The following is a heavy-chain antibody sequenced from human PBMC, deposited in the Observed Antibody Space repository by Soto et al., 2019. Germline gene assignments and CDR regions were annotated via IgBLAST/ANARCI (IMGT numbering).Heavy chain of an antibody. D-gene: IGHD3-9*01. V-gene: IGHV1-69*02. CDR3: ARKEYYDILTGYYDY. CDR1: GGTFSSYT. Sequence: QVQLVQSGAEVKKPGSSVKVSCKASGGTFSSYTISWVRQAPGQGLEWMGRIIPILGIANYAQKFQGRVTITADKSTSTAYMELSSLRSEDTAVYYCARKEYYDILTGYYDYWGQGTLVTVSS. J-gene: IGHJ4*02. CDR2: IIPILGIA.